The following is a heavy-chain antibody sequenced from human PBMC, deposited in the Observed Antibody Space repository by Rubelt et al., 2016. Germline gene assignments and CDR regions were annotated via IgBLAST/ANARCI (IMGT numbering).Heavy chain of an antibody. CDR2: ISHRGST. J-gene: IGHJ3*01. D-gene: IGHD4-23*01. CDR1: GGSISSSDW. Sequence: QVQLQESGPGLVKPSETLSLICTVFGGSISSSDWWSWIRQPPGKGLEWIGEISHRGSTSYNPSLKSRVTFSVDSSKNQFLLKVNSVTAADTAVFYCVRHSDNGGQMAFDVWGQGTLVIVSS. CDR3: VRHSDNGGQMAFDV. V-gene: IGHV4-4*02.